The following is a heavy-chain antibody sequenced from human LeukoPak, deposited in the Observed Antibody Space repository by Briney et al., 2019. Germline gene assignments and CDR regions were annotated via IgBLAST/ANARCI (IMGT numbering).Heavy chain of an antibody. CDR3: ARDGPSVMVEFDY. J-gene: IGHJ4*02. CDR1: GSSMSSDYY. V-gene: IGHV4-38-2*02. D-gene: IGHD5-18*01. Sequence: SETLSLTCTVSGSSMSSDYYWGWIRQPPGKGLEWIGSISDSGSAYYSPSLKSRVVISVDPSKKQFSLKVTSVTAADTAVYYCARDGPSVMVEFDYWGQGTLVTVSS. CDR2: ISDSGSA.